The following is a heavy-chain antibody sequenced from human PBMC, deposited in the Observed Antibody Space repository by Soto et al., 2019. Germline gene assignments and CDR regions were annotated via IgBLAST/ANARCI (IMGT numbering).Heavy chain of an antibody. CDR1: RFTFGSYW. CDR2: IKGDGSEK. Sequence: EVLLVESGGGLVQPGGSLTLSCAASRFTFGSYWMNWVRQAPGKGLEWVANIKGDGSEKYYGDSVEGRFTISSDNTKHSLDLQMNSLRVEDTAVYYCAAGFPPDFWGQGTLVTVSS. V-gene: IGHV3-7*01. CDR3: AAGFPPDF. D-gene: IGHD3-10*01. J-gene: IGHJ4*02.